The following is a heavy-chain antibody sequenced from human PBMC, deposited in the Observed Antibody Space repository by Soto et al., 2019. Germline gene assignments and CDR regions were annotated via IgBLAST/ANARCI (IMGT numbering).Heavy chain of an antibody. J-gene: IGHJ6*02. V-gene: IGHV3-21*01. CDR2: ISSSSSYI. D-gene: IGHD6-19*01. CDR3: ARDIAVAGPSSYGMDV. Sequence: PGGSLRLSCAASGFTFSSYSMNWVRQAPGKGLEWVSSISSSSSYIYYADSVKGRFTISRDNAKNSLYLQMNSLRAEDTAVYYCARDIAVAGPSSYGMDVWGQGTTVTVSS. CDR1: GFTFSSYS.